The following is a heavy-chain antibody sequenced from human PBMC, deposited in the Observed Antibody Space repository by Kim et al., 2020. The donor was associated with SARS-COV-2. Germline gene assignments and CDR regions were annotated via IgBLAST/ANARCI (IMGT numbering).Heavy chain of an antibody. CDR2: IIPILGIA. V-gene: IGHV1-69*04. CDR3: AGPPWFQGYYGSGSYDAFDI. Sequence: SVKVSCKASGGTFSSYAISWVRQAPGQGLEWMGRIIPILGIANYAQKFQGRVTITADKSTSTAYMELSSLRSEDTAVYYCAGPPWFQGYYGSGSYDAFDIWGQGTMVTVSS. D-gene: IGHD3-10*01. CDR1: GGTFSSYA. J-gene: IGHJ3*02.